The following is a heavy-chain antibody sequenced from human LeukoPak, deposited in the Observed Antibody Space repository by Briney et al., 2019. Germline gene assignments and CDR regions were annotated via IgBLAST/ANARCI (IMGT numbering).Heavy chain of an antibody. CDR3: AKDRYYASRSPTRHYYGMDV. Sequence: HAGGSLRLSCTASGFSFSSYAMSWVRQAPGKGLEWVSAISGSGGSTYYADSVKGRFTISRDNSKNTLYLQMNRLRAEDTAVYYCAKDRYYASRSPTRHYYGMDVWGQGTTVTVAS. V-gene: IGHV3-23*01. CDR2: ISGSGGST. CDR1: GFSFSSYA. D-gene: IGHD3-10*01. J-gene: IGHJ6*02.